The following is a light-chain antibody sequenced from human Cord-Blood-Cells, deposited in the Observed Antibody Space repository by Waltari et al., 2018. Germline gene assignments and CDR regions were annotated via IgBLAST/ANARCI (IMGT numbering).Light chain of an antibody. V-gene: IGKV1-39*01. Sequence: DIHMTQSPSSLSASVGARVTIPCRASQSISSYLNWYQQKPGKAPKLLIYAASSLQSGVPSRFSGSGSGTDFTLTISSLQPEDFATYYCQQSYSTPLTFGGGTKVEIK. CDR3: QQSYSTPLT. J-gene: IGKJ4*01. CDR1: QSISSY. CDR2: AAS.